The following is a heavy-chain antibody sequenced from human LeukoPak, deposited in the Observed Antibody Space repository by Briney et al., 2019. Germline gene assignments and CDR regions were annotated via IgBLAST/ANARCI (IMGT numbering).Heavy chain of an antibody. J-gene: IGHJ4*02. D-gene: IGHD3-22*01. Sequence: PGGSLRLSCAASGCTFSSYSMNWVRQAPGKGLEWVSSISSSSSYIYYADSVKGRFTISRDNAKNSLYLQMNSLRAEDTAVYYCARVFGALYYYDSSGYYIWGQGTLVTVSS. CDR2: ISSSSSYI. V-gene: IGHV3-21*01. CDR3: ARVFGALYYYDSSGYYI. CDR1: GCTFSSYS.